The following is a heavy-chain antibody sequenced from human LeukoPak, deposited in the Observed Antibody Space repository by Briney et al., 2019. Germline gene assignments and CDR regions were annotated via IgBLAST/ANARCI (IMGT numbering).Heavy chain of an antibody. CDR3: ARDSFDWLLNEYYFDY. CDR1: GYTFTSYG. Sequence: GASVKVSCTASGYTFTSYGISWVRQAPGQGLEWMGWISAYNGNTNYAQKLQGRVTMTTDTSTSTAYMELRSLRSDDTAVYYCARDSFDWLLNEYYFDYWGQGTLVTVSS. J-gene: IGHJ4*02. CDR2: ISAYNGNT. D-gene: IGHD3-9*01. V-gene: IGHV1-18*01.